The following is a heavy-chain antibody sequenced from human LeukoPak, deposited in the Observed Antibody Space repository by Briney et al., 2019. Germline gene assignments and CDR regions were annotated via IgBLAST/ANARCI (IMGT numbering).Heavy chain of an antibody. CDR1: GLTFCSYG. V-gene: IGHV3-30*02. Sequence: GGALRVSCAASGLTFCSYGMHWVRQAPGKGLEWVAFIRYDGKNKYYADSVKGRFTISRDNSKNTLYLQMNSLRPEDTAVYYCAKGGKYDILTGYPRSRLLGDYWGQGTLVTVSS. CDR3: AKGGKYDILTGYPRSRLLGDY. CDR2: IRYDGKNK. J-gene: IGHJ4*02. D-gene: IGHD3-9*01.